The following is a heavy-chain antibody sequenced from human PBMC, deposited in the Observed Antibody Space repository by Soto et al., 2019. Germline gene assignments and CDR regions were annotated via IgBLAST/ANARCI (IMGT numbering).Heavy chain of an antibody. Sequence: EVQLVESGGGLVQPGGSLRLSCVASGSTFSSYWMSWVRQAPGKGLEWVANIKQDGSEKYYVDSVKDRFTISRDNAKNSLYLQMNSLRAEDSAVYYCARVYPGSGWPYHYYGMDVWGQGTTVTVSS. V-gene: IGHV3-7*01. CDR2: IKQDGSEK. J-gene: IGHJ6*02. CDR3: ARVYPGSGWPYHYYGMDV. D-gene: IGHD6-19*01. CDR1: GSTFSSYW.